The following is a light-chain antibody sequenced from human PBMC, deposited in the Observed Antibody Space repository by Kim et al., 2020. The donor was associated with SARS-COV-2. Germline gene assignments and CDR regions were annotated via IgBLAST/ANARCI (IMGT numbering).Light chain of an antibody. CDR2: AAS. CDR1: RDIGHY. J-gene: IGKJ4*01. V-gene: IGKV1-27*01. Sequence: DMQMTQSPSSLSASVGDRVTITCRASRDIGHYLAWYQQKPGKVPKLLIYAASALQSGVPSRFSGSASGTDFTLTISSLQPEDFATYYCQNYNGASLTFGGGTKVDIK. CDR3: QNYNGASLT.